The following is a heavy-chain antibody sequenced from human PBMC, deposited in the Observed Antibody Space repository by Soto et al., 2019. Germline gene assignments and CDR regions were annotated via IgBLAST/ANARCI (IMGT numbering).Heavy chain of an antibody. CDR3: ARENCSGGSCPFDY. J-gene: IGHJ4*02. CDR2: IYYSGST. V-gene: IGHV4-59*01. Sequence: SETLYLTCTVSGGSISSYYWSWIRQPPGKGLEWIGYIYYSGSTNYNPSLKSRVTISVDTSKNQFSLKLSSVTAADTAVHYCARENCSGGSCPFDYWGQGTLVTVSS. CDR1: GGSISSYY. D-gene: IGHD2-15*01.